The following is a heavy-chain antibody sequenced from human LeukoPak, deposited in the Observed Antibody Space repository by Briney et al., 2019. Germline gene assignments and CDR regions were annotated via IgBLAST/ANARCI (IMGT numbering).Heavy chain of an antibody. J-gene: IGHJ6*04. CDR3: ARDGYCSSTSCGYYYGMDV. CDR2: ISAYNGNT. CDR1: GYTFTSYG. D-gene: IGHD2-2*03. Sequence: ASVTVSFKASGYTFTSYGISWVRQAPGQGLEWMGWISAYNGNTNYAQKLQGRVTMTTDTSTSTAYMELRSLRSDDTAVYYCARDGYCSSTSCGYYYGMDVWGKGTTVTVSS. V-gene: IGHV1-18*04.